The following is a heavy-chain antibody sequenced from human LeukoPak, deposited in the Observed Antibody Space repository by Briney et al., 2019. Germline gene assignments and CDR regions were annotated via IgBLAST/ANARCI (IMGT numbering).Heavy chain of an antibody. Sequence: SETLSLTCTVSGGSISSYYWSWIRQPPGKGLEWIGYIYYSGSTNYNPSLKSRVTISVDTSKNQFSLKLSSVTAADTAVYYCARNKVIAAAGTFWFDPWAREPWSPSPQ. CDR2: IYYSGST. D-gene: IGHD6-13*01. J-gene: IGHJ5*02. CDR1: GGSISSYY. CDR3: ARNKVIAAAGTFWFDP. V-gene: IGHV4-59*08.